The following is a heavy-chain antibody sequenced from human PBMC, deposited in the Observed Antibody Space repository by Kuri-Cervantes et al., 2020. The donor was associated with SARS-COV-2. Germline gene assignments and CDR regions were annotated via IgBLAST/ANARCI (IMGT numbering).Heavy chain of an antibody. CDR2: IFHDGST. CDR1: GGALNTYNW. CDR3: ARGSTYTFDI. Sequence: GSLRLSCVVSGGALNTYNWWTWVRQPPGKGLQWIGEIFHDGSTKFNPSLSLRGRVTMSLDKSKNQLSLNLTSVTAAATAVYYCARGSTYTFDIWDQGTLVTVSS. D-gene: IGHD2-2*02. V-gene: IGHV4-4*02. J-gene: IGHJ3*02.